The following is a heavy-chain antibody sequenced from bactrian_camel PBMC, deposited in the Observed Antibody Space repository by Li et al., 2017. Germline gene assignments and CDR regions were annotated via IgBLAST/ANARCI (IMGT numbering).Heavy chain of an antibody. CDR2: IRGDGAFT. J-gene: IGHJ4*01. CDR1: GFSGGAPFSARW. D-gene: IGHD2*01. Sequence: HVQLVESGGGLVQPGGPLQLTCTASGFSGGAPFSARWMYWARQAPGKGLEWVASIRGDGAFTDYADSAKGRFTISRDNAKNTVYLQMKLLKPEDTAKYYCTLDPTMSTTPRSQGTQVTVS. V-gene: IGHV3S1*01.